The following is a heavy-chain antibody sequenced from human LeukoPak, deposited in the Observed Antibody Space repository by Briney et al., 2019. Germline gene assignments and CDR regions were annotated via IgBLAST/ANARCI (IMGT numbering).Heavy chain of an antibody. CDR3: ARRPAALNIAVAGGDDWFDP. CDR2: INHSGST. CDR1: GGSFSGYY. J-gene: IGHJ5*02. Sequence: PSETLSLTCAVYGGSFSGYYWSWIRQPPGKGLEWIGEINHSGSTNYNPSLKSRVTISVDTSKNQFSLKLSSVTAADTAMYYCARRPAALNIAVAGGDDWFDPWGQGTLVTVSS. D-gene: IGHD6-19*01. V-gene: IGHV4-34*01.